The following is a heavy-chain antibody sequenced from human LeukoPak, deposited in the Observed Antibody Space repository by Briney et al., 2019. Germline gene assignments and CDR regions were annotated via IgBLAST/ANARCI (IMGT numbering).Heavy chain of an antibody. V-gene: IGHV3-23*01. CDR1: GFTFSNSA. D-gene: IGHD5-18*01. Sequence: GGSLRLSCAAAGFTFSNSAMSWVRQAPGKGLEWVSTISGSGGSTYYADSVKGRFTISRDNAKNSLYLQMNSLRAEDTALYYCARVSSSGYGVSSGLFYWGQGTLVTVSS. J-gene: IGHJ4*02. CDR2: ISGSGGST. CDR3: ARVSSSGYGVSSGLFY.